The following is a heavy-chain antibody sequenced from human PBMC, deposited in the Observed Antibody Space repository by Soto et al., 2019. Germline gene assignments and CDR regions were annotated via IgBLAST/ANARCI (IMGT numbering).Heavy chain of an antibody. CDR1: GYIFIHYY. D-gene: IGHD2-21*01. Sequence: QVQLVQSGAEVKKPGASVKVSCKASGYIFIHYYRHWVRQAPGQGLEWMAIINPNGGSTNYAQKFQGRVTVTSDPSTSTGSMELNRRGSDDTAVYFCARSLLQGDFWGQGTRVTVSS. J-gene: IGHJ4*02. CDR3: ARSLLQGDF. V-gene: IGHV1-46*03. CDR2: INPNGGST.